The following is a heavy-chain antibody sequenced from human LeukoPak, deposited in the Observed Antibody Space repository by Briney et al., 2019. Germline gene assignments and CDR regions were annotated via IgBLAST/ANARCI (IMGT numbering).Heavy chain of an antibody. J-gene: IGHJ3*02. D-gene: IGHD4-17*01. CDR1: GFTFSNYA. CDR3: AKYGDYVPLGAFDI. V-gene: IGHV3-23*01. Sequence: GGSLRLSCAASGFTFSNYAMSWVRQAPGEGLEWVSAISGSGGSTYYADSVKGRFTISRDNSKNTLYLQMNSLRAEDTAVYYCAKYGDYVPLGAFDIWGQGTMVTVSS. CDR2: ISGSGGST.